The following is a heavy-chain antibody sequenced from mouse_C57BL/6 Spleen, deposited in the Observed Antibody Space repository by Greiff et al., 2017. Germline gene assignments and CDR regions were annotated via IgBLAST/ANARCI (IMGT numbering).Heavy chain of an antibody. CDR2: IDPSDSET. CDR1: GYTFTSYW. Sequence: VQLQQPGAELVRPGSSVKLSCKASGYTFTSYWMHWVKQRPIQGLEWIGNIDPSDSETHYNQKFKDKATLTVDKSSSTAYMQLSSLTSEDSAVYYWARYVVGYDHDRAYDMDYWGQGTSVTVAS. D-gene: IGHD2-4*01. J-gene: IGHJ4*01. CDR3: ARYVVGYDHDRAYDMDY. V-gene: IGHV1-52*01.